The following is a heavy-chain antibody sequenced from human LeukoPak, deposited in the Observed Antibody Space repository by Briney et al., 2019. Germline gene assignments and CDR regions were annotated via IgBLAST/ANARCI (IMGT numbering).Heavy chain of an antibody. Sequence: ASVKVSCKASGYTFTYYYMHWVRQAPGQGLEWMGWINPYSGDTNYAQKFQGRVTMTRDTSIATAYMDLSRLKSDDTAVYYCARASVENTLRIDDYWGQGTLVTVSS. V-gene: IGHV1-2*02. D-gene: IGHD2-15*01. CDR3: ARASVENTLRIDDY. J-gene: IGHJ4*02. CDR2: INPYSGDT. CDR1: GYTFTYYY.